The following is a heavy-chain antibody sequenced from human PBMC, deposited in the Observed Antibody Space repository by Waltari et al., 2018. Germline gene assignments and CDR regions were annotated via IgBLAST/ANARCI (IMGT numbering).Heavy chain of an antibody. J-gene: IGHJ3*02. CDR3: ARSQRHSFEI. D-gene: IGHD3-3*02. V-gene: IGHV3-7*03. CDR2: IKEDGTDT. CDR1: GFPFRIYW. Sequence: EVQLVESGGGLVQPGGSLRLSCAASGFPFRIYWMTWVRQAPGGGLEWVANIKEDGTDTYYVDSVKGRFTISKDNAENSLYLQMNSLRVEDSAIYYCARSQRHSFEICGQGTMVTVSS.